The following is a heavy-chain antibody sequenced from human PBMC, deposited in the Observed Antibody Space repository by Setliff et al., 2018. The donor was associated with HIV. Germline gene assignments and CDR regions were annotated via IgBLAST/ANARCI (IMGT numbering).Heavy chain of an antibody. D-gene: IGHD2-8*01. J-gene: IGHJ4*02. CDR3: ARESPDGLDY. V-gene: IGHV4-61*02. CDR1: GGSISSRSYY. Sequence: TSETLSLTCTVSGGSISSRSYYWSWLRQPAGKGLEWIGRIYSNGKTDYNPSLKSRVTISEDTSKNQFSLKVNSVTAADTAMYFCARESPDGLDYWGQGGLVTVSS. CDR2: IYSNGKT.